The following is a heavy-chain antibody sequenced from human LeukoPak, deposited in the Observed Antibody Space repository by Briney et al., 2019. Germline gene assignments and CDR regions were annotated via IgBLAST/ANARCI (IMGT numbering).Heavy chain of an antibody. CDR3: ARSKASGDDYFDY. D-gene: IGHD2-21*01. J-gene: IGHJ4*02. CDR1: GYSFTSYW. V-gene: IGHV5-51*01. CDR2: IYPGDSDT. Sequence: GESLKISCKGSGYSFTSYWIGWVRRMPGKGLEWMGIIYPGDSDTRYSPSFQGQVTISAAKSISTAYLQWSSLKASDTAMYYCARSKASGDDYFDYWGQGTLVTVSS.